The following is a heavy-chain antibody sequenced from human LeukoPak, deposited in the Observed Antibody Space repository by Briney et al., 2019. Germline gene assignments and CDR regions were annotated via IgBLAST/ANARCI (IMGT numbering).Heavy chain of an antibody. CDR2: IYYSGST. Sequence: SETLSLTCTVSGGSISSYYWSWIRQPPGKGLEWIGYIYYSGSTNYNPSLKSRVTISVDTSKNQLSLKLSSVTAADTAVYYCARRGDYSNYYWFDPWGQGTLVTVSS. CDR1: GGSISSYY. J-gene: IGHJ5*02. CDR3: ARRGDYSNYYWFDP. V-gene: IGHV4-59*08. D-gene: IGHD4-11*01.